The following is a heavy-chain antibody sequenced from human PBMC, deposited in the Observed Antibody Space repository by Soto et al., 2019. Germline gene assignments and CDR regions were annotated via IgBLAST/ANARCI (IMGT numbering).Heavy chain of an antibody. V-gene: IGHV3-7*01. D-gene: IGHD3-10*01. CDR1: GFTFSNYW. J-gene: IGHJ4*02. CDR2: IKQDGSEK. Sequence: GGSLRLSCAASGFTFSNYWMSWVRQAPGKGLEWVANIKQDGSEKYYVDSVKGRFTISRDNAKNSLYLQMNSLRAEDTAVFYSARDSYSYGSGSYRFDYWGPGTLVTVSS. CDR3: ARDSYSYGSGSYRFDY.